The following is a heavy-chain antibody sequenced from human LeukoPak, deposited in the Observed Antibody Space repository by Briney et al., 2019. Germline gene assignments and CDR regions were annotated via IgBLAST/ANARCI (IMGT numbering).Heavy chain of an antibody. Sequence: GGSLRLSCAASGFTFSSYGMHWVRQAPGKGLEWVAVISYDGSNKYYADSVKGRFTISRDNSKNTLYLQMNSLRAEDTAVYYCAKDRLTVGATVFAYWGQGTLVTVYS. CDR1: GFTFSSYG. D-gene: IGHD1-26*01. CDR2: ISYDGSNK. CDR3: AKDRLTVGATVFAY. V-gene: IGHV3-30*18. J-gene: IGHJ4*02.